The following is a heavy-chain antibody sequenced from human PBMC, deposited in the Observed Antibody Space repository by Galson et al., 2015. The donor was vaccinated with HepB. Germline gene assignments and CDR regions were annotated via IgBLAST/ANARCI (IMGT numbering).Heavy chain of an antibody. V-gene: IGHV3-21*01. CDR1: GFTFSSST. J-gene: IGHJ3*02. Sequence: SLRLSCAASGFTFSSSTMNWVRQASGKGLEWVSSISRSSSYIYYADSLKGRFTISRDNVKSSLYLQVSSLRAEDTAVYYCARDRANSSSLYDAFDIWGQGTMVTVSS. D-gene: IGHD6-13*01. CDR3: ARDRANSSSLYDAFDI. CDR2: ISRSSSYI.